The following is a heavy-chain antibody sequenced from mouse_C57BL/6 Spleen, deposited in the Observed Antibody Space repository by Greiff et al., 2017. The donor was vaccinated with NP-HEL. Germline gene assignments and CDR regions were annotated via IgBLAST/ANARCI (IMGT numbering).Heavy chain of an antibody. CDR1: GYTFTSYW. CDR3: AREITTVVSMDY. D-gene: IGHD1-1*01. CDR2: IHPNSGST. Sequence: QVQLQQSGAELVKPGASVKLSCKASGYTFTSYWMHWVKQRPGQGLEWIGMIHPNSGSTNYNEKFKSKATLTVDKSSSTAYMQLSSLTSEDSAVYYCAREITTVVSMDYWGQGTSVTVSS. J-gene: IGHJ4*01. V-gene: IGHV1-64*01.